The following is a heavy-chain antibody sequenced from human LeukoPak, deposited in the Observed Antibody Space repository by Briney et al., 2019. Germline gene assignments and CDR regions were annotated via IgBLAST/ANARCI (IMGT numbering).Heavy chain of an antibody. CDR3: AKDRKQGSITIFGVVFDY. D-gene: IGHD3-3*01. V-gene: IGHV3-23*01. J-gene: IGHJ4*02. Sequence: PGGSLRLSCAASGFTFSSDAMSWFRQAPGKGLEWVSAISGSGGSTYYADSVKGRFTISRDNSKNTLYLQMNSLRAEDTAVYYCAKDRKQGSITIFGVVFDYWGQGTLVTVSS. CDR1: GFTFSSDA. CDR2: ISGSGGST.